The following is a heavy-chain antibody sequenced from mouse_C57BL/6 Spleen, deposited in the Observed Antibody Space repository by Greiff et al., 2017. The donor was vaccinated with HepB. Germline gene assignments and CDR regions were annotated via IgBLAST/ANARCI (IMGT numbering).Heavy chain of an antibody. CDR3: ARGYGSSDPFDY. Sequence: EVQLQQSGPVLVKPGASVKMSCKASGYTFTDYYMNWVKQSHGKSLEWIGVINPYNGGTSYNQKFKGKATLTVDKSSSTAYMELNSLTSEDSAVYYCARGYGSSDPFDYWGQGTTLTVSS. V-gene: IGHV1-19*01. CDR2: INPYNGGT. CDR1: GYTFTDYY. J-gene: IGHJ2*01. D-gene: IGHD1-1*01.